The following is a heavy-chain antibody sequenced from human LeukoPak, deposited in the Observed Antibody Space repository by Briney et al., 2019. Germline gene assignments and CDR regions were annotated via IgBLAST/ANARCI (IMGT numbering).Heavy chain of an antibody. CDR3: ARAGLGCSDGSCYSSFLAFDI. V-gene: IGHV3-30*14. Sequence: PGGSLRLSCAASGFTFSSYAMHWVRQAPGKGLEWVTIISYDGTNKYYADSVKGRFTISRDNSKNTLYLQMNSLRAEDTAVYYCARAGLGCSDGSCYSSFLAFDIWGQGTMVTVSS. CDR1: GFTFSSYA. J-gene: IGHJ3*02. CDR2: ISYDGTNK. D-gene: IGHD2-15*01.